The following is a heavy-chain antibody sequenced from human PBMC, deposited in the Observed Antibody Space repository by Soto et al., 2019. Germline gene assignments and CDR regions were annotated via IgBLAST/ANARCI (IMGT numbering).Heavy chain of an antibody. CDR1: GDGVSGNSAA. V-gene: IGHV6-1*01. D-gene: IGHD3-16*01. J-gene: IGHJ1*01. Sequence: SQTLSLTCAMSGDGVSGNSAAWNWIIQSPSRGLEWLGRTYYRSRWYNDYAVSVKSRITVTPDTSKNQFSLHLNSVTPEDTAVYHCATEGLYYVARESSLDGWGQGALVAGSA. CDR2: TYYRSRWYN. CDR3: ATEGLYYVARESSLDG.